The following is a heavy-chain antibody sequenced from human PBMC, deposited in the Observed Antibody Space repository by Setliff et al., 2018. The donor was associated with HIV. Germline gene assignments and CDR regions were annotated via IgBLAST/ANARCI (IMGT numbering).Heavy chain of an antibody. CDR1: GYTFTGYY. CDR3: ARHPPPEMATTFSFDY. V-gene: IGHV1-2*02. D-gene: IGHD1-1*01. J-gene: IGHJ4*02. CDR2: INPNSGGT. Sequence: ASVKVSCKASGYTFTGYYMHWVRQAPGQGLEWMGWINPNSGGTNYAQKFQGRVTMTRDTSISTAYMELSRLRSDDTAVYYCARHPPPEMATTFSFDYWGQGTLVTVAS.